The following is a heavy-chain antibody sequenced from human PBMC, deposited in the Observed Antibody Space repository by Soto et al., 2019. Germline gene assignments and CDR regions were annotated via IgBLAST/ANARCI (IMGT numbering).Heavy chain of an antibody. Sequence: QLQLQESGPGLVKPSETLSLTCTVSGGSISSSSYYWGWIRQPPGKGLEWIGSIYYSGSTYYNPSLKSRVTISVDTSKNQFSLKLSSVTAADTAVYYCARQVRGIAAAGGFDPWGQGTLVTVSS. J-gene: IGHJ5*02. CDR3: ARQVRGIAAAGGFDP. CDR1: GGSISSSSYY. V-gene: IGHV4-39*01. CDR2: IYYSGST. D-gene: IGHD6-13*01.